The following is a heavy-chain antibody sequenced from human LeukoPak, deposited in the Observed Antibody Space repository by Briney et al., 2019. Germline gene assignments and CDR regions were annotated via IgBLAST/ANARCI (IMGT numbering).Heavy chain of an antibody. V-gene: IGHV1-69*13. CDR3: AREGVGATKRGAFDY. Sequence: SVKVSCKASGYTFTGYYMHWVRQAPGQGLEWMGGIIPIFGTANYAQKFQVRVTITADESTSTAYMELSSLRFEDTAVYYCAREGVGATKRGAFDYWGQGTLVTVSS. CDR2: IIPIFGTA. J-gene: IGHJ4*02. CDR1: GYTFTGYY. D-gene: IGHD1-26*01.